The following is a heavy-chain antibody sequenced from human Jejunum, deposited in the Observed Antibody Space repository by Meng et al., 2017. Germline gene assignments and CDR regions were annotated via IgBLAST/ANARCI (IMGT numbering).Heavy chain of an antibody. Sequence: GGSLRLSCAPPGFTFRSSAMSWVRQAPGKGLGWVSAMMGGGGSTYYADSVKGRFTISRDDSRNTLYLQMNSLGAEDTALYFCAKDLKTVTTAHFDYWGQGTLVTVSS. CDR3: AKDLKTVTTAHFDY. CDR2: MMGGGGST. D-gene: IGHD4-17*01. J-gene: IGHJ4*02. V-gene: IGHV3-23*01. CDR1: GFTFRSSA.